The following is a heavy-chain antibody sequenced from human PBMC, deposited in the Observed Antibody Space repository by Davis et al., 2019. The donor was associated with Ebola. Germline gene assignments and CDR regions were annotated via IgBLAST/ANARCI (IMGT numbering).Heavy chain of an antibody. CDR1: GFTFSSYA. V-gene: IGHV3-23*01. J-gene: IGHJ5*02. CDR3: AKDRGGIAAVTAWFDP. D-gene: IGHD6-13*01. Sequence: GESLKISCAASGFTFSSYAMSWVRQAPGKGLEWASAISGSGGSTYYADSVKGRFTISRDNSKNTLYLQMNSLRAEDTAVYYCAKDRGGIAAVTAWFDPWGQGTLVTVSS. CDR2: ISGSGGST.